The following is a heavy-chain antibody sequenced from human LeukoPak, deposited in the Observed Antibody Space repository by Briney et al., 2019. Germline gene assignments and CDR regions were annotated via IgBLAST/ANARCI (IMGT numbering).Heavy chain of an antibody. V-gene: IGHV3-30*02. CDR1: GFTFSSYG. CDR3: ARGGAYYDSSGHLGIDY. CDR2: IRYDGSNK. J-gene: IGHJ4*02. Sequence: GGSLRLSCAASGFTFSSYGMHWVRQAPGKGLEWVAFIRYDGSNKYYADSVKGRFTISRDNSKNTLYLQMNSLRAEDTAVYYCARGGAYYDSSGHLGIDYWGQGTLVTVSS. D-gene: IGHD3-22*01.